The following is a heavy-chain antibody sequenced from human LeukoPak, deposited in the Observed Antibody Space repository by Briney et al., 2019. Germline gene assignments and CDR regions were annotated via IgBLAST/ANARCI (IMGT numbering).Heavy chain of an antibody. J-gene: IGHJ4*02. D-gene: IGHD2-21*02. CDR2: IKQYGSEK. Sequence: GGSLRLSCAASGFTFNNFWMHWIRQAPGKGLEWVANIKQYGSEKHYVDSVKGRFTISRDNAKNSLYLQMNSLRAEDTAVYYCVRDRPAYCGGDCYSLGLDYWGQGTLVTVSS. V-gene: IGHV3-7*03. CDR1: GFTFNNFW. CDR3: VRDRPAYCGGDCYSLGLDY.